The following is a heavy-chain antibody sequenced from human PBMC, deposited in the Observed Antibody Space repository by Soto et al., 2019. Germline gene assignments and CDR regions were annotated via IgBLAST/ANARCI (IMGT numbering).Heavy chain of an antibody. V-gene: IGHV1-58*02. CDR2: IVVGSGNT. Sequence: SVKVSCKASGFTFTSSAMQWVRQARGQRLEWIGWIVVGSGNTNYAQKFQERVTITRDMSTSTAYMELSSLRSEDTAVYYCAAALSWIQLGYYYCGMDVWGQGITVTVSS. D-gene: IGHD5-18*01. CDR1: GFTFTSSA. J-gene: IGHJ6*02. CDR3: AAALSWIQLGYYYCGMDV.